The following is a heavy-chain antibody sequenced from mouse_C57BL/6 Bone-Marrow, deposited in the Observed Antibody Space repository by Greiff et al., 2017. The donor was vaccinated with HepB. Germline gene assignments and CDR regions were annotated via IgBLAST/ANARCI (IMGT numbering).Heavy chain of an antibody. J-gene: IGHJ4*01. V-gene: IGHV3-6*01. CDR1: GYSITSGYY. CDR3: ARERQDY. CDR2: ISYDGSN. Sequence: EVHLVESGPGLVKPSQSLSLTCSVTGYSITSGYYWNWIRQFPGNKLEWMGYISYDGSNNYNPSLKNRISITRDTSKNQFFLKLNSVTTEDTATYYCARERQDYWGQGTSVTVSS.